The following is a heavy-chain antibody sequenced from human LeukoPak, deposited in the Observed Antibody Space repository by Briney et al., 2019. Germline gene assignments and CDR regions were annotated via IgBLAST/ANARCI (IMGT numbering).Heavy chain of an antibody. CDR3: TIVTFNFDY. D-gene: IGHD3-3*02. Sequence: SETLSLTCTVSCGSISSSSYYWGWIRQPPGKGLEWIGSIYYSGSSGTTYYNPSLKSRVTISVDTSKNHFSLKLTSVTAADTAVYYCTIVTFNFDYWGQGTLVTVSS. J-gene: IGHJ4*02. V-gene: IGHV4-39*02. CDR2: IYYSGSSGTT. CDR1: CGSISSSSYY.